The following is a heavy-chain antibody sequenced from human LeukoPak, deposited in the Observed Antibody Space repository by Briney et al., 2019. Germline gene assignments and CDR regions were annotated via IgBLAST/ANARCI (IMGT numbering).Heavy chain of an antibody. J-gene: IGHJ4*02. V-gene: IGHV4-39*01. D-gene: IGHD3-10*01. Sequence: SETLSLTCTVFGDSIITSTPYRGWIRQPPGRRPEWIGSFYYTGTTYYNPSLKSRVTISVDTSKNQFSLKLQSVTATDTAVYYCARHGFYYASGPQFDHWGRGTLVTVSS. CDR2: FYYTGTT. CDR3: ARHGFYYASGPQFDH. CDR1: GDSIITSTPY.